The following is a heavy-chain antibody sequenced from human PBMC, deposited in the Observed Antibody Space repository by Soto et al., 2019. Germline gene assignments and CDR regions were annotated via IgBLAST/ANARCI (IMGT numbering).Heavy chain of an antibody. D-gene: IGHD3-3*01. V-gene: IGHV4-4*02. CDR2: IHDSGST. J-gene: IGHJ4*02. Sequence: QVQLQESGPGLVKPSGTLSLTCAVSGGSINRNSWWSWVRQPSGKGLDWIGEIHDSGSTNHNPSLKTRVTISIDTSNNQFSLKMTSGTAADTASYYCTKNVFWLLDFLGRGTLVSVSS. CDR3: TKNVFWLLDF. CDR1: GGSINRNSW.